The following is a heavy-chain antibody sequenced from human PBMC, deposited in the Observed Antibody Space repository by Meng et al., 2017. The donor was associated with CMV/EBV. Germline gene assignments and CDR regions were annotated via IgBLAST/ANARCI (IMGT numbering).Heavy chain of an antibody. CDR2: ISGSGGST. CDR1: GFTFSSYA. J-gene: IGHJ1*01. CDR3: AKERGRGYGGKYFQH. V-gene: IGHV3-23*01. Sequence: GESLKISCAASGFTFSSYAMSWVRQAPGKGLEWVSAISGSGGSTYYADSVKGRFTISRDNSKNTLYLQMNSLRAEDTAVYYCAKERGRGYGGKYFQHWGQGTLVTVSS. D-gene: IGHD4-23*01.